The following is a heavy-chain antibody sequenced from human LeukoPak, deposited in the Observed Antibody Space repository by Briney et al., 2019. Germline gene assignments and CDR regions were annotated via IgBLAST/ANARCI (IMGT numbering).Heavy chain of an antibody. Sequence: SQTLSLTCAISGDSVSSNSAAWNWIRQSPSRGLEWLGRTYYRSKWYNDHAVSVKSRITINPDTPKNQFSLQLNSVTPEDTAVYYCAREIGGNSGGGTYYFDYWGQGTLVTVSS. CDR2: TYYRSKWYN. CDR3: AREIGGNSGGGTYYFDY. V-gene: IGHV6-1*01. D-gene: IGHD4-23*01. CDR1: GDSVSSNSAA. J-gene: IGHJ4*02.